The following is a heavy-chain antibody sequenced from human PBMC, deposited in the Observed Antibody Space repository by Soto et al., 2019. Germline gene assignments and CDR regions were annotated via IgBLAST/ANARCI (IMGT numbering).Heavy chain of an antibody. CDR3: ARLFSGYYGSLPPYYYYGMDV. J-gene: IGHJ6*02. V-gene: IGHV4-30-4*01. CDR1: GGSISSGDYY. D-gene: IGHD3-10*01. Sequence: PSETLSLTCTVSGGSISSGDYYWSWIRQPPGKGLEWIGYIYYSGSTYYNPSLKSRVTISVDTSKNQFSLKLSSVTAADTAVYYCARLFSGYYGSLPPYYYYGMDVWGQGTTVTVSS. CDR2: IYYSGST.